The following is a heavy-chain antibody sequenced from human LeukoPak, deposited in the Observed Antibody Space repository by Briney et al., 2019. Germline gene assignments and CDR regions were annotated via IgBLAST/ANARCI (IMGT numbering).Heavy chain of an antibody. CDR3: ARGLSSDAFDI. J-gene: IGHJ3*02. CDR1: GYTVTSYD. D-gene: IGHD6-6*01. V-gene: IGHV1-8*01. CDR2: MNPNSGNT. Sequence: ASVKVSCKASGYTVTSYDINWVRQATGQGLEWMGWMNPNSGNTGYAQKFQGRVTMTRNTSISTAYMELSSLRSEDTAVYYCARGLSSDAFDIWGQGTMVPVSS.